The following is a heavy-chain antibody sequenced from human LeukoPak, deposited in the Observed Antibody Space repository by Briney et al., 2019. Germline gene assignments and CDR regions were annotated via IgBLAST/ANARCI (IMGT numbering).Heavy chain of an antibody. Sequence: ASVKVSCKASGYTFTSYDINWVRQATGQGLEWMGWMNPNSGNTGYAQKFQDRVTMTSNTSISTAYMELSSLRSEDTAVYYCVLGATIKYFDYWGQGTLVTVSS. D-gene: IGHD5-24*01. CDR1: GYTFTSYD. J-gene: IGHJ4*02. CDR3: VLGATIKYFDY. CDR2: MNPNSGNT. V-gene: IGHV1-8*01.